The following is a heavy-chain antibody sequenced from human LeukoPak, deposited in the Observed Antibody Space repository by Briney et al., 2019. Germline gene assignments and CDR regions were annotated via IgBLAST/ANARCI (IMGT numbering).Heavy chain of an antibody. CDR2: IRPEGTTT. J-gene: IGHJ4*02. Sequence: GGSLRLSCAAPGFTFSTYWMHWVRQAPGKGLVWVSRIRPEGTTTAYADSVKGRFTISRDNAKNTLFLHMNNLNAEDTAVYYFARDLDWILFDYWGQGTLVTVSS. CDR1: GFTFSTYW. V-gene: IGHV3-74*03. CDR3: ARDLDWILFDY. D-gene: IGHD3-9*01.